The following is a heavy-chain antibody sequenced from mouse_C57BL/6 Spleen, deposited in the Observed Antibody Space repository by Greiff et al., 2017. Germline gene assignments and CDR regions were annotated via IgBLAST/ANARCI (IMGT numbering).Heavy chain of an antibody. Sequence: QVQLQQPGAELVKPGASVKLSCKASGYTFTSYWMHWVKQRPGRGLEWIGRIDPNSGGTKYNEKFKSKATLTVDKPSSTAYMQLSSLTTENSEVYYSARGGYSNYGGYAMDYWGQGTSVTVSS. V-gene: IGHV1-72*01. CDR3: ARGGYSNYGGYAMDY. J-gene: IGHJ4*01. D-gene: IGHD2-5*01. CDR2: IDPNSGGT. CDR1: GYTFTSYW.